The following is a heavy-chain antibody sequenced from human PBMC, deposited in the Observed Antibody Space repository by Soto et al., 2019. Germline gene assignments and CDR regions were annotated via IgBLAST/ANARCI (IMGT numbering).Heavy chain of an antibody. V-gene: IGHV4-59*01. CDR1: GGSISSYY. CDR2: IYYSGST. Sequence: SETLSLTCTVSGGSISSYYWSWIRQPPGKGLEWIGYIYYSGSTNYNPSLKSRVTISVDTSKNQFSLKLSSVTAADTAVYYCAREVVYGDGYNYFDYWGQGTLVTVSS. D-gene: IGHD5-12*01. CDR3: AREVVYGDGYNYFDY. J-gene: IGHJ4*02.